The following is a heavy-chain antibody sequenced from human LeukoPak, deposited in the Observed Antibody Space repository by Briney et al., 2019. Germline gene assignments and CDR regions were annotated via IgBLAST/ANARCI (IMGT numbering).Heavy chain of an antibody. CDR1: GGSITSSSSY. V-gene: IGHV4-39*02. CDR2: IYYSGLT. Sequence: PSETLSLTCTASGGSITSSSSYWGWLRQPPGKGPEWIVSIYYSGLTYDNPSLKSRVSISVDPAKNHFSLKVTSVTAADTAGYDCASGTFDDYGDYDRGDYFVHGGRGTRDSVFS. CDR3: ASGTFDDYGDYDRGDYFVH. D-gene: IGHD4-17*01. J-gene: IGHJ4*02.